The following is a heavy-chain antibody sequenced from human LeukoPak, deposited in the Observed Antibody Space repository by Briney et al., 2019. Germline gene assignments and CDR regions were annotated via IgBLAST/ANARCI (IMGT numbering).Heavy chain of an antibody. CDR3: ARDWEWPRAFGI. V-gene: IGHV3-21*01. D-gene: IGHD3-3*01. J-gene: IGHJ3*02. Sequence: GGSLRLSCAASGFTFSSYSMNWVRQAPGKGLEWVSSISSSSSYIYYADSVKGRFTISRDNAKNSLYLQMNSLRAEDTAVYYCARDWEWPRAFGIRGQGTMVTVSS. CDR2: ISSSSSYI. CDR1: GFTFSSYS.